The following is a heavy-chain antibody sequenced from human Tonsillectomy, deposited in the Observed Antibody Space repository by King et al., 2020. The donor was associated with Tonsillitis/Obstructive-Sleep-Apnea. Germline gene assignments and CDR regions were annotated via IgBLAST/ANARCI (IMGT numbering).Heavy chain of an antibody. CDR2: ISGYNGNT. CDR1: GYTFSSYG. J-gene: IGHJ6*03. V-gene: IGHV1-18*01. Sequence: QLVQSGAEVKKPGASVNVSCKASGYTFSSYGISWVRQAPGQGLEWMGWISGYNGNTNYAQKFQGRVTMTTDTPTSTSYMDLRILRSDDTAVYYCARVRXTFGGXXSYYXDVWXXGTTVTVXS. CDR3: ARVRXTFGGXXSYYXDV. D-gene: IGHD3-16*01.